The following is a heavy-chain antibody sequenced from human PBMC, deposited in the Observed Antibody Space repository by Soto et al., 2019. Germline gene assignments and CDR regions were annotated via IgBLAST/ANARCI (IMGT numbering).Heavy chain of an antibody. D-gene: IGHD2-15*01. Sequence: ASVKVSCKASGYTFTGYYMHWVRQAPGQGLEWMGWINPNSGGTNYAQKFQGWVTMTRDTSISTAYMELSRLRSDDTAVYYCAREDIVVVVAATRFYYYYGMDVWGQGTTVTVSS. V-gene: IGHV1-2*04. CDR3: AREDIVVVVAATRFYYYYGMDV. J-gene: IGHJ6*02. CDR1: GYTFTGYY. CDR2: INPNSGGT.